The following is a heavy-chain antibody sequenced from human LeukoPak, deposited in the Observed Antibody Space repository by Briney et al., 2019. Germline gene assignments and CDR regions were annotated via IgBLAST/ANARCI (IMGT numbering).Heavy chain of an antibody. Sequence: LPGGSLRLSCAASGFTVSSNSMSWVRQAPGKGLEWVSVIYSGGSTYYADSVKGRFTISRDNSKNTLYLQMNSLRAEDTAVYYCARAVMTTLVYDYWGQGTLVTVSS. CDR2: IYSGGST. J-gene: IGHJ4*02. CDR1: GFTVSSNS. CDR3: ARAVMTTLVYDY. D-gene: IGHD4-11*01. V-gene: IGHV3-53*01.